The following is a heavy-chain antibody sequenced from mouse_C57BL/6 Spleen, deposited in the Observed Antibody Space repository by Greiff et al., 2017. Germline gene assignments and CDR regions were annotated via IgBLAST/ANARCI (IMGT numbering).Heavy chain of an antibody. CDR2: INPGSGGT. J-gene: IGHJ3*01. Sequence: QVQLQQSGAELVRPGTSVKVSCKASGYAFTNYLIEWVKQRPGQGLEWIGVINPGSGGTNYNEKFKGKAPLTADKSSSTAYMQLSSLTSEDSAVYFYARRGQGAWFAYWGQGTLVTVSA. CDR3: ARRGQGAWFAY. CDR1: GYAFTNYL. V-gene: IGHV1-54*01. D-gene: IGHD3-2*02.